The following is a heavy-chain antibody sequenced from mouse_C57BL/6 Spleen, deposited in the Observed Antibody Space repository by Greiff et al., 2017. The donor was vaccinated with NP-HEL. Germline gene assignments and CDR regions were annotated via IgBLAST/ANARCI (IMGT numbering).Heavy chain of an antibody. D-gene: IGHD2-4*01. Sequence: QVHVKQSGAELVRPGASVKLSCKASGYTFTDYYINWVKQRPGQGLEWIARIYPGSGNTYYNEKFKGKATLTAEKSSSTAYMQLSSLTSEDSAVYFCARYYDYDAYYFDYWGQGTTLTVSS. CDR1: GYTFTDYY. J-gene: IGHJ2*01. CDR2: IYPGSGNT. CDR3: ARYYDYDAYYFDY. V-gene: IGHV1-76*01.